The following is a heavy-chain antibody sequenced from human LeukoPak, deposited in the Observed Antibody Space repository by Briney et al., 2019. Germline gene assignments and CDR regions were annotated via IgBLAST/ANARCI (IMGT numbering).Heavy chain of an antibody. J-gene: IGHJ4*02. CDR3: AKDGGLWVSAHWGDS. CDR2: INHNGNVN. Sequence: GGSLRLSCAASGFTFSSYWMNWARQAPGKGLEWVASINHNGNVNYYVDSVKGRFTISRDNAKNTLYLQMNSLRAEDTAVYYCAKDGGLWVSAHWGDSWGRGTLVTVSS. D-gene: IGHD7-27*01. V-gene: IGHV3-7*03. CDR1: GFTFSSYW.